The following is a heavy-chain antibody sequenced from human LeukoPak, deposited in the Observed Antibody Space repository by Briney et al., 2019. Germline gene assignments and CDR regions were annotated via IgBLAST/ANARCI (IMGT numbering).Heavy chain of an antibody. V-gene: IGHV3-48*03. D-gene: IGHD1-1*01. CDR2: ISSSTGTV. Sequence: PGGFLRLSCEASGFTFSSYEMNWVRQAPGKGPEWVAWISSSTGTVYYADSVKGRFTISRDNAKDSLYLQMNSLRAEDTAVYFCARDPTALQNWDDFTLDYWGQGALVTVSS. J-gene: IGHJ4*02. CDR3: ARDPTALQNWDDFTLDY. CDR1: GFTFSSYE.